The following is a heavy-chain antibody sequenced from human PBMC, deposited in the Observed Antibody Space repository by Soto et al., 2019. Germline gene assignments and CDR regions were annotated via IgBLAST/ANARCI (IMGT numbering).Heavy chain of an antibody. Sequence: GGSLRLSCAASGFTFSSYAMSWVRQAPGKGLEWVSAISGSGGSTYYADSVKGRFTIARDNSKNTLYLQMNSLRAEDTAVYYCAKDNQPEETRDAFDIWGQGTMVTVSS. CDR1: GFTFSSYA. D-gene: IGHD2-2*01. CDR3: AKDNQPEETRDAFDI. J-gene: IGHJ3*02. CDR2: ISGSGGST. V-gene: IGHV3-23*01.